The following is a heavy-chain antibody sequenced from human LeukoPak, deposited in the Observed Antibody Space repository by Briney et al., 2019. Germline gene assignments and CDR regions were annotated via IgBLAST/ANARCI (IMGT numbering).Heavy chain of an antibody. Sequence: AGSLRLSCAASGFTFSSYSMNWVRQAPGKGLEWVSSISSSSSYIYYADSVKGRFTISRDNAKNSLYLQMNSLRAEDTAVYYCAKDPYSSSWYYFDYWGQGTLVTVPS. V-gene: IGHV3-21*01. CDR2: ISSSSSYI. CDR3: AKDPYSSSWYYFDY. J-gene: IGHJ4*02. CDR1: GFTFSSYS. D-gene: IGHD6-13*01.